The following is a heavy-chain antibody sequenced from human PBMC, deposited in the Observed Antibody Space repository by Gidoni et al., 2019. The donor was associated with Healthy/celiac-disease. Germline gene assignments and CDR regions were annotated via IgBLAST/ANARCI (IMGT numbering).Heavy chain of an antibody. V-gene: IGHV4-34*01. Sequence: QVQLQQWGAGLLKPSETLSLTCAVYGGSFIGYYCSWIRQPPGKGLEWIGEINHSGTTNYNPSLKSRVTISVDTSKNQFSLKLSSVTAADTAVYYCARAPTYYYDSSGYHRGRYFDYWGQGTLVTVSS. CDR1: GGSFIGYY. CDR3: ARAPTYYYDSSGYHRGRYFDY. CDR2: INHSGTT. J-gene: IGHJ4*02. D-gene: IGHD3-22*01.